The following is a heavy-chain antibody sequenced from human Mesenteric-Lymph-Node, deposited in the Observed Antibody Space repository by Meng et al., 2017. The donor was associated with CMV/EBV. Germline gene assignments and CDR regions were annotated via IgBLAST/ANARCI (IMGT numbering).Heavy chain of an antibody. Sequence: GESLKISCAASGFTFSSYEMNWVRQAPGKGLECVASIRFNGDSKFYTDSVKGRFAISRDNSRNTVFLQMSSLRDEDTGVYYCAKGLIITSAYDYAMDVWGQGTTVTVSS. V-gene: IGHV3-30*02. D-gene: IGHD3-16*01. CDR1: GFTFSSYE. CDR2: IRFNGDSK. CDR3: AKGLIITSAYDYAMDV. J-gene: IGHJ6*02.